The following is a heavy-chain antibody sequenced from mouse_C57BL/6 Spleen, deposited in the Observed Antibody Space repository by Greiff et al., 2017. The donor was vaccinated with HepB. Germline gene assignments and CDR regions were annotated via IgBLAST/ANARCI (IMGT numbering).Heavy chain of an antibody. CDR2: IYPRSGNT. D-gene: IGHD1-1*01. J-gene: IGHJ2*01. CDR3: ARDHYGSSTFDY. V-gene: IGHV1-81*01. CDR1: GYTFTSYG. Sequence: VQLQQSGAELARPGASVKLSCKASGYTFTSYGISWVKQRTGQGLEWIGEIYPRSGNTYYNEKFKGKATLTADKSSSTAYMELRSLTSEDSAVYFCARDHYGSSTFDYWGQGTTLTVSS.